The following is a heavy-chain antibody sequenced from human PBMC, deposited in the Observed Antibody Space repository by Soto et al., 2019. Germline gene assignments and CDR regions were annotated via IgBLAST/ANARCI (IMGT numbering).Heavy chain of an antibody. D-gene: IGHD2-21*02. V-gene: IGHV4-30-4*01. CDR2: IYYSGST. J-gene: IGHJ3*02. Sequence: PSETLSLTCTVSGGSISSGDYYWSWIRQPPGKGLEWIGYIYYSGSTYYNPSLKSRVTISVDTSKNQFSLKLSSVTAADTGVYYCARVGGNSNDAFDIWGQGTMVTVSS. CDR3: ARVGGNSNDAFDI. CDR1: GGSISSGDYY.